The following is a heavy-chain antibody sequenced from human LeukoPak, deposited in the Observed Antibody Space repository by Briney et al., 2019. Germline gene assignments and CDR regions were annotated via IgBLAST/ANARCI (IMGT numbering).Heavy chain of an antibody. CDR3: ARVNRVYFDY. Sequence: PSETLSLTCAVYGGSYSGYYWSWIRQPPGKGLEWIGRIYTSGSTNYNPSLKSRVTMSVDTSKNQFSLKLSSVTAADTAVYYCARVNRVYFDYWGQGTLVTVSS. CDR2: IYTSGST. V-gene: IGHV4-59*10. CDR1: GGSYSGYY. D-gene: IGHD1-14*01. J-gene: IGHJ4*02.